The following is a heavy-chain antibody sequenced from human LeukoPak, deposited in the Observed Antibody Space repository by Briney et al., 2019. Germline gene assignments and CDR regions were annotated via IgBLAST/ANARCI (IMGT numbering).Heavy chain of an antibody. V-gene: IGHV3-30-3*01. CDR3: AGDYSSPLAFDY. CDR2: ISYDGSNK. D-gene: IGHD6-6*01. J-gene: IGHJ4*02. CDR1: GFTFSSYA. Sequence: PGRSLRLSCAASGFTFSSYAMHWVRQAPGKGLEWVAVISYDGSNKYYADSVKGRFTISRDNSKNTLYLQMNSLRAEDTAVYYCAGDYSSPLAFDYWGQGTLVTVSS.